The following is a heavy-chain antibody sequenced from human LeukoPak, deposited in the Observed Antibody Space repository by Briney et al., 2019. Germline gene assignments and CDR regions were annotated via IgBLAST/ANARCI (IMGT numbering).Heavy chain of an antibody. V-gene: IGHV3-48*01. CDR1: GFTFSGFA. J-gene: IGHJ4*02. Sequence: GGSLRLSCAASGFTFSGFAMDWVRQAPGKGLEWVSYISSSSTIYYADSVKGRFTISRDNAKNSLYLQMNSLRAEDTAIYYCTRVGYIDEGIDYWGQGTLVTVSS. D-gene: IGHD5-24*01. CDR3: TRVGYIDEGIDY. CDR2: ISSSSTI.